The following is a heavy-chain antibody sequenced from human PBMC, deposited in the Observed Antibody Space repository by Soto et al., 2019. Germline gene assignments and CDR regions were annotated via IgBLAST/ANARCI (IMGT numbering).Heavy chain of an antibody. Sequence: SVKVSCKASGGTFSSYAISWVRQAPGQGLEWMGGIIPIFGTANYAQKFQGRVTITADESTSTAYMELSSLRSEDTAVYYCARRGRSIAARSSPFDYWGQGTLVTVSS. D-gene: IGHD6-6*01. CDR1: GGTFSSYA. V-gene: IGHV1-69*13. CDR3: ARRGRSIAARSSPFDY. J-gene: IGHJ4*02. CDR2: IIPIFGTA.